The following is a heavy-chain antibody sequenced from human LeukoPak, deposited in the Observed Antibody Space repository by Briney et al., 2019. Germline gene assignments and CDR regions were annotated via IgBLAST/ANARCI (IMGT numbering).Heavy chain of an antibody. J-gene: IGHJ6*02. Sequence: PGGSLRLSCAASGFTFSLYAINWVRQAPGKGLEWISYISSSGSTIYYADSVKGRFTISRDNAKNSLYLQMNSLRAEDTAVYYCAREYGDYVYYYYGMDVWGQGTTVTVSS. CDR1: GFTFSLYA. CDR2: ISSSGSTI. CDR3: AREYGDYVYYYYGMDV. D-gene: IGHD4-17*01. V-gene: IGHV3-48*04.